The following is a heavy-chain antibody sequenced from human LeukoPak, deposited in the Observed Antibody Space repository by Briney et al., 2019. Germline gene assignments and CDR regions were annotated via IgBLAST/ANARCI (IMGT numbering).Heavy chain of an antibody. CDR2: INHSGST. V-gene: IGHV4-34*01. D-gene: IGHD6-19*01. J-gene: IGHJ4*02. Sequence: SETLSLTCAVYGGSFRGYYWSWIRQPPGKGLEWIGEINHSGSTNYNPSLKSRVTISVDTSKSQFSLKLSSVTAADTAVYYCARRRQWLDYWGQGTLVTVSS. CDR3: ARRRQWLDY. CDR1: GGSFRGYY.